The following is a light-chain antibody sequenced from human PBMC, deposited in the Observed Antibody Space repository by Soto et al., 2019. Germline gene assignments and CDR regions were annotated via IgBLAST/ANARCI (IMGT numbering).Light chain of an antibody. J-gene: IGLJ3*02. CDR3: AAWDDSLNGVV. V-gene: IGLV1-44*01. CDR2: NNN. Sequence: QSVLTQPPSASGTPGQRVTIACSGSSSNIGSTTVKWYQQLPGTAPKLLIYNNNQRPSGVPDRFSGSKPGTSASLAISGLQSEDEADYYCAAWDDSLNGVVFGGGTKVTVL. CDR1: SSNIGSTT.